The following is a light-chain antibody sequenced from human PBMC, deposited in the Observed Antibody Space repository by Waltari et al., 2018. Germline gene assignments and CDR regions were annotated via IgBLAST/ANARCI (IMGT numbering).Light chain of an antibody. J-gene: IGKJ1*01. Sequence: ERVMTQSPATLSVSPGERATLSCRASQSVSNNLAWYQQKLGQAPRLLIYGASTRATGIPAMFSGSGSGTEFTLTISSMQSEDFAVYYCQQYNNWPGTFGQGTKVEIK. CDR1: QSVSNN. CDR2: GAS. CDR3: QQYNNWPGT. V-gene: IGKV3-15*01.